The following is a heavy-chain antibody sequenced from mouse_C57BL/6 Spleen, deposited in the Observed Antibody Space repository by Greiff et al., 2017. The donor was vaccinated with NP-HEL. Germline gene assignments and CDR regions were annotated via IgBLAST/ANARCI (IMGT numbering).Heavy chain of an antibody. CDR2: ISSGSSTI. J-gene: IGHJ4*01. Sequence: EVKLVESGGGLVKPGGSLKLSCAASGFTFSDYGMHWVRQAPEKGLEWVAYISSGSSTIYYADTVKGRFTISRDNAKNTLFLQMTSLRSEDTAMYYWARPITTVVATDAMDYWGQGTSVTVSS. V-gene: IGHV5-17*01. CDR1: GFTFSDYG. D-gene: IGHD1-1*01. CDR3: ARPITTVVATDAMDY.